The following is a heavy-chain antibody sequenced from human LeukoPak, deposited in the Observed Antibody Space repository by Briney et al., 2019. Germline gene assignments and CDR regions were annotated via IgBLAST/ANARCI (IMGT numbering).Heavy chain of an antibody. Sequence: SVKVSCKASGGTFSSYAISWVRQAPGQGLEWMGRIIPILGIANYAQKFQGRVTITADKSTSTAYMELSSLRSEDTAVYYCARDYYGSGSTLGDYYGMDVWGQGTTVTVSS. CDR2: IIPILGIA. D-gene: IGHD3-10*01. J-gene: IGHJ6*02. V-gene: IGHV1-69*04. CDR1: GGTFSSYA. CDR3: ARDYYGSGSTLGDYYGMDV.